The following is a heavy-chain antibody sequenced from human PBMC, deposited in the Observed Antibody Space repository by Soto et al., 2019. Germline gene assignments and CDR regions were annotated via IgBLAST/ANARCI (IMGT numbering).Heavy chain of an antibody. J-gene: IGHJ4*02. Sequence: QVQLQESGPGLVKPSQTLSLTCTVSGGSISGDYYWSWIRQPPGKGLEWIGYIYYSGSTYYNPSLTSRVTISVDTSKNQFSLKLNSVTAADTAVYYCARGRRYYDSSGHSYDFQFDYWGQGTLVTVSS. CDR3: ARGRRYYDSSGHSYDFQFDY. CDR2: IYYSGST. D-gene: IGHD3-22*01. CDR1: GGSISGDYY. V-gene: IGHV4-30-4*01.